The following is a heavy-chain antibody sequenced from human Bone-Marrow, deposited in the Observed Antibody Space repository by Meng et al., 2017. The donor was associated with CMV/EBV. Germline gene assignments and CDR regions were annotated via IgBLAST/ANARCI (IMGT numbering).Heavy chain of an antibody. J-gene: IGHJ4*02. CDR2: ITRSGAGK. CDR1: GFTFSAYA. CDR3: AREGETSPPAFDL. Sequence: AASGFTFSAYAMDWVRQAPGQGLEWVSGITRSGAGKYYADSVKGRFSISRDNSKNTLYLQMNRLKGDDTALYFCAREGETSPPAFDLWGQGTLVTVSS. V-gene: IGHV3-23*01. D-gene: IGHD2-21*01.